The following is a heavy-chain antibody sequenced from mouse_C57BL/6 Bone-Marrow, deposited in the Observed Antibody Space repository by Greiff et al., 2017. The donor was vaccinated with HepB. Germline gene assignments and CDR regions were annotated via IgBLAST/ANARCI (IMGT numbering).Heavy chain of an antibody. CDR1: GFTFSDAW. Sequence: EVKVEESGGGLVQPGGSMKLSCAASGFTFSDAWMDWVRQSPEKGLEWVAEIRNKANNHATYYAESVKGRFTISRDDSKSSVYLQMNSLRAEDTGIYYCTRRHIPPRGYAMDYWGQGTSVSVSS. V-gene: IGHV6-6*01. CDR3: TRRHIPPRGYAMDY. D-gene: IGHD1-3*01. CDR2: IRNKANNHAT. J-gene: IGHJ4*01.